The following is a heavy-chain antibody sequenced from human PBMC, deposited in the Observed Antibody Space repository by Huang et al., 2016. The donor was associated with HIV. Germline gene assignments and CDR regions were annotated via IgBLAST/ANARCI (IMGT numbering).Heavy chain of an antibody. D-gene: IGHD3-3*01. CDR3: ARQWTILEWLLGLDV. CDR2: VNDSGAT. V-gene: IGHV4-34*02. CDR1: GGSFTGNY. Sequence: QMQLQQRGAGLLKPSETLSLTCGVSGGSFTGNYLTWIRQAPGKGLEWIGEVNDSGATNYIPALNGRVTRSLDKSKSELSLNLRSVTAADTAVYYCARQWTILEWLLGLDVWGQGTTVIVSS. J-gene: IGHJ6*02.